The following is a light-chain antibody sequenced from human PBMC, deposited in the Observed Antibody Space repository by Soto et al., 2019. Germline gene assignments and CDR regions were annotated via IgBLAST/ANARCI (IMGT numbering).Light chain of an antibody. CDR1: TSNIGSNT. Sequence: QSVLTQPPSASGTPGQRVTISCSGTTSNIGSNTVSWYHHLPGTAPKLLIYSNDQRPPGVPDRFSGSKSGTSASLAISGLQSEDEADYYCAIWDLTLSAGVFGGGTKLTVL. CDR2: SND. J-gene: IGLJ3*02. V-gene: IGLV1-44*01. CDR3: AIWDLTLSAGV.